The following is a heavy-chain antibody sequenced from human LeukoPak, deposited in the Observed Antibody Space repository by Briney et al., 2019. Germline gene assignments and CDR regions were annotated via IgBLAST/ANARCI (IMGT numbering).Heavy chain of an antibody. D-gene: IGHD3-16*01. V-gene: IGHV3-23*01. Sequence: GGSLRLSCAASGFTFSSYAMSWVRQAPGKGLEWVSAISGSGGSTYYAGSVKGRFTISRDNSKNTLYLQMNSLRAEDTAVYYCAKDQGLRLAALCFTYWGQGTLVTVSS. J-gene: IGHJ4*02. CDR3: AKDQGLRLAALCFTY. CDR2: ISGSGGST. CDR1: GFTFSSYA.